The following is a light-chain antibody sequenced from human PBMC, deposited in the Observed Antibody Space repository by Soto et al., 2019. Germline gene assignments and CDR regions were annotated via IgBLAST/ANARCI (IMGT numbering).Light chain of an antibody. V-gene: IGKV1-5*01. CDR3: QQYKTSPMYT. Sequence: DIQMTQSPSTLSASLGDRVTITCRASQSISTWLAWYQHKPGKAPKFLISDASNLASGVPARFSGSGSGTEFALTISSLQPDDLATYYCQQYKTSPMYTFGQGTKLEIK. CDR2: DAS. CDR1: QSISTW. J-gene: IGKJ2*01.